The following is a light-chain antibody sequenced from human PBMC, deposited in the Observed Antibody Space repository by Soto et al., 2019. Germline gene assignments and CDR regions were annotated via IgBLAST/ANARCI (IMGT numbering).Light chain of an antibody. CDR2: DVS. CDR1: SSDVGGYNY. V-gene: IGLV2-14*01. J-gene: IGLJ3*02. Sequence: QSALTQPASVSGSPGQSITISCTGTSSDVGGYNYVSWYQQHPGKAPKLMIFDVSNRPSGISNRFSGPKSGNTASLTISGLQAEDEDDYYCSSYTISSTVVFGGGTKLTVL. CDR3: SSYTISSTVV.